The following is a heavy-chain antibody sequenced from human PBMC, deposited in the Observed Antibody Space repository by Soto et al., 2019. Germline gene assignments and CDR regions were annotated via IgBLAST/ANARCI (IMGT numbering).Heavy chain of an antibody. CDR1: GFTFSSYA. CDR2: ISGSGGST. J-gene: IGHJ5*02. CDR3: AKDRSSATIFGVVLANWFDP. D-gene: IGHD3-3*01. Sequence: GGSLRLSCAASGFTFSSYAMSWVRQAPGKGLEWVSAISGSGGSTYYADSVKGRFTISRENSKNTLYLQMNSLRAEDTAVYYCAKDRSSATIFGVVLANWFDPWGQGTLVTVSS. V-gene: IGHV3-23*01.